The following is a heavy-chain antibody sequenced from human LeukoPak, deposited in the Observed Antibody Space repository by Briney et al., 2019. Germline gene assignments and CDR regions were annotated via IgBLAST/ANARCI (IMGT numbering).Heavy chain of an antibody. CDR3: ARELLEQRGAFWDY. V-gene: IGHV3-11*01. CDR1: GFTFSDYY. D-gene: IGHD1/OR15-1a*01. Sequence: PGGSLRLSCAASGFTFSDYYMSWIRQAPGKGLEWVSYISSDSTRYYADSVKGRFTISRDNARNSLYLQMNSLRGEDTAVYYCARELLEQRGAFWDYWGQGTLVTVSS. CDR2: ISSDSTR. J-gene: IGHJ4*02.